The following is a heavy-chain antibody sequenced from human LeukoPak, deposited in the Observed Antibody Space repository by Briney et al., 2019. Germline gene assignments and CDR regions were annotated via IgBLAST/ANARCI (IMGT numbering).Heavy chain of an antibody. CDR3: ARSPGIAAAGDNWFDP. D-gene: IGHD6-13*01. CDR2: INSDGSST. V-gene: IGHV3-74*01. Sequence: GGSLRLSCAASGFTFSSYWMHWVRQAPGKGLVWVSRINSDGSSTSYADSVKGRFTISRDNSKNTLYLQMNSLRAEDTAVYYCARSPGIAAAGDNWFDPWGQGTLVTVSS. J-gene: IGHJ5*02. CDR1: GFTFSSYW.